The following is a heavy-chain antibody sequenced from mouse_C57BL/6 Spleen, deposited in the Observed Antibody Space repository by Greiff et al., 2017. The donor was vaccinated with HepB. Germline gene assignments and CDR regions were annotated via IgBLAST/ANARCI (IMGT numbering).Heavy chain of an antibody. J-gene: IGHJ1*03. V-gene: IGHV1-15*01. Sequence: QVHVKQSGAELVRPGASVTLSCKASGYTFTDYEMHWVKQTPVHGLEWIGAIDPETGGTAYNQKFKGKAILTADKSSSTAYMELRSLTSEDSAVYYCTRDYGVRYFDVWGTGTTVTVSS. CDR1: GYTFTDYE. CDR3: TRDYGVRYFDV. CDR2: IDPETGGT. D-gene: IGHD1-1*01.